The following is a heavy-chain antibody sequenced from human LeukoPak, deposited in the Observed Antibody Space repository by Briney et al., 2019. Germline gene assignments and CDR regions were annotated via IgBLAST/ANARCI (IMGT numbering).Heavy chain of an antibody. CDR2: INHSGST. V-gene: IGHV4-34*01. D-gene: IGHD3-10*01. Sequence: MSSETLSLTCAVYGGSFSGYYWSWIRQPPGKGLEWIGEINHSGSTNYNPSLKSRVTISVDTSKNQFSLKLSSVTAADTAVYYCARMVRGVIDYWGQGTLVTVSS. CDR3: ARMVRGVIDY. J-gene: IGHJ4*02. CDR1: GGSFSGYY.